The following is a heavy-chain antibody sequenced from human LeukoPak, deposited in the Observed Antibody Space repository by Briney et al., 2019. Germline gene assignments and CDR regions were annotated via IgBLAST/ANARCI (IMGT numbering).Heavy chain of an antibody. CDR3: AKSTAPLLGTEPVDY. CDR1: GFTFDDYA. CDR2: ISWNSGSI. Sequence: GGSLRLSCGGSGFTFDDYAMHWVRQAPGKGLEWVSGISWNSGSIGYADSVKGRFTISRDNAKNSLYLQMNSLRAEDTALYYCAKSTAPLLGTEPVDYWGQGTLVTVSS. V-gene: IGHV3-9*01. J-gene: IGHJ4*02. D-gene: IGHD2-15*01.